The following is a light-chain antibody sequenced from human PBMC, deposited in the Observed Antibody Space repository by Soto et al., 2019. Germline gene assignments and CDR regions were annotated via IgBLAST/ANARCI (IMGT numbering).Light chain of an antibody. Sequence: QSVLTQPPSASGSPGQSVTISCTGTSSDVGGYNYVSWYRQYPGKAPKLMIYEVTQRPAGVPYRLSGSKSGNTASLTVSGLQDEDEADYYCCAYAGSSNFVVFGGGTKLTVL. V-gene: IGLV2-8*01. J-gene: IGLJ3*02. CDR3: CAYAGSSNFVV. CDR2: EVT. CDR1: SSDVGGYNY.